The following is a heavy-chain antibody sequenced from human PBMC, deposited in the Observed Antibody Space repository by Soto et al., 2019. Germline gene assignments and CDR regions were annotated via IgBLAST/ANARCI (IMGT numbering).Heavy chain of an antibody. J-gene: IGHJ3*02. D-gene: IGHD2-2*01. V-gene: IGHV3-33*01. Sequence: GGSLRLSCAASGFTFSSYGMHWVRQAPGKGLEWVALIWFDGSDKYYADSVKGRFTISRDNSKNTLYLQMNSLRADDTVVYYCARLYCSSTSCYSVGAFDIWGQGTMVTVSS. CDR1: GFTFSSYG. CDR2: IWFDGSDK. CDR3: ARLYCSSTSCYSVGAFDI.